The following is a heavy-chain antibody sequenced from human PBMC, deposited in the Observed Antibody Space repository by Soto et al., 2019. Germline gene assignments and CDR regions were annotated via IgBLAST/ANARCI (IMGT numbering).Heavy chain of an antibody. J-gene: IGHJ4*02. V-gene: IGHV4-28*03. D-gene: IGHD3-22*01. Sequence: SETLYLTCAVSGSSIRRSNWRGWSRQPPGKGLEWIGYIYYSGTTYYNPSLKSRVTMSVDTSKNQFSLKLSSVTAADTAVYYCARAGDYYDSSGYSTYFDYWGQGTLVT. CDR1: GSSIRRSNW. CDR3: ARAGDYYDSSGYSTYFDY. CDR2: IYYSGTT.